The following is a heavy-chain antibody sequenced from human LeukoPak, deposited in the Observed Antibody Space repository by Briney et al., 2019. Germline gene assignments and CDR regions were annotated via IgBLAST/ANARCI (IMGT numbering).Heavy chain of an antibody. CDR2: IIPILGIA. CDR1: GGTLSSYA. Sequence: GSSVKVSCKASGGTLSSYAISGVRQAPGQGLEWMGRIIPILGIANYAQKFQGRVTITADKSTSTAYMELSSLRSEDTAVYYCARVDYGSGPFTGYYYYGMDVWGQGTTVTVSS. D-gene: IGHD3-10*01. J-gene: IGHJ6*02. CDR3: ARVDYGSGPFTGYYYYGMDV. V-gene: IGHV1-69*04.